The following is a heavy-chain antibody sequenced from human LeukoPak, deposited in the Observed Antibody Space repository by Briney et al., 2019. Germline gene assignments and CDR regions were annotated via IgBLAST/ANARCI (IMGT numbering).Heavy chain of an antibody. J-gene: IGHJ3*02. CDR3: AKVSLNMVNDAFDI. CDR2: IRYDGSRK. D-gene: IGHD4/OR15-4a*01. V-gene: IGHV3-30*02. Sequence: GGSLRLSCDASGFTFSSYGMHWVRQAPDKGLEWVAFIRYDGSRKYYADSVKGRFTISRDNSKNTLYLQMNSLRAEDTAMYYCAKVSLNMVNDAFDIWGQGTMVSVSS. CDR1: GFTFSSYG.